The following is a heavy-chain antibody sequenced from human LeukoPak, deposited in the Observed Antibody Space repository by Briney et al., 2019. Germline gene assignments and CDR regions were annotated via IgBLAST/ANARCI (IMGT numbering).Heavy chain of an antibody. CDR2: IIPILGIA. CDR3: ARLLWFGELFSYYYGMDV. Sequence: ASVKVSCKASGGTFSSYAVSWVRQAPGQGLEWMGRIIPILGIANYAQKFQGRVTITADKSTSTAYMELSSLRSEDTAVYHCARLLWFGELFSYYYGMDVWGQGTTVTVSS. D-gene: IGHD3-10*01. CDR1: GGTFSSYA. J-gene: IGHJ6*02. V-gene: IGHV1-69*04.